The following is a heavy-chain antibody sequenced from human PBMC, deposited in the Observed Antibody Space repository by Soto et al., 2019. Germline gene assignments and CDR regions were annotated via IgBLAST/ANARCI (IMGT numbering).Heavy chain of an antibody. J-gene: IGHJ5*02. CDR3: ARVSLPGWAYYDILTGYPYWFAP. Sequence: GGSLRLSCAASGFTFSSYGMHWVRQAPGKGLEWVAVIWYDGSNKYYADSVKGRFTISRDNSKNTLYLQMNSLRAEDTAVYYWARVSLPGWAYYDILTGYPYWFAPWGQGTLVTVSS. V-gene: IGHV3-33*01. CDR2: IWYDGSNK. D-gene: IGHD3-9*01. CDR1: GFTFSSYG.